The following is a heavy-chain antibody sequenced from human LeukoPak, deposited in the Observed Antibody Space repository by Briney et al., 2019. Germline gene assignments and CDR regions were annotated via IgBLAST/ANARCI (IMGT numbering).Heavy chain of an antibody. J-gene: IGHJ4*02. D-gene: IGHD4-17*01. CDR2: ISGIGGGT. CDR3: AKDRASKMTTVTKIDY. CDR1: GFTFSSYV. Sequence: GGGLTDSFVASGFTFSSYVMSWVGPAASRGVDWVSGISGIGGGTYYAASAKGRFTISRDNSKNTLYLQVNSLRAEDTAAYYCAKDRASKMTTVTKIDYWGQGTLVTVSS. V-gene: IGHV3-23*01.